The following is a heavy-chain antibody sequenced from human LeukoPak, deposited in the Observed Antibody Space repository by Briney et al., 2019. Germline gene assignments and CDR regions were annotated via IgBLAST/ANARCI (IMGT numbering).Heavy chain of an antibody. CDR2: INPSGGST. V-gene: IGHV1-46*01. J-gene: IGHJ5*02. D-gene: IGHD6-13*01. CDR1: GYTFTSYG. Sequence: ASVKVSCKASGYTFTSYGISWVRQAPGQGLEWMGIINPSGGSTSYAQKFQGRVTMTRDMSTSTVYMELSSLRSEDTAVYYCATAGSRNIAAAGRGDWFDPWGQGTLVTVSS. CDR3: ATAGSRNIAAAGRGDWFDP.